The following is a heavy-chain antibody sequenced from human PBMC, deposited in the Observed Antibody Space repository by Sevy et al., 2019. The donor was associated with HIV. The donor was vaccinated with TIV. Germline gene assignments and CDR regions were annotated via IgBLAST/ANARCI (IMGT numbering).Heavy chain of an antibody. CDR3: AKAWGGASDGYLYFDH. CDR1: GFTFSTYG. CDR2: ISYDGIKK. D-gene: IGHD6-19*01. Sequence: GGSLRLSCAASGFTFSTYGMHWVRQAPGKGLEWAAAISYDGIKKYYADSVKGRFTISRDNSKNTLYLEMNSLRPEDTAVYYCAKAWGGASDGYLYFDHWGQGALVTVSS. V-gene: IGHV3-30*18. J-gene: IGHJ4*02.